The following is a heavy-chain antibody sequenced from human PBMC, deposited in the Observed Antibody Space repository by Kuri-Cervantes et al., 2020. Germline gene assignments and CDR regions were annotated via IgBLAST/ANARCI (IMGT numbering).Heavy chain of an antibody. CDR3: VKWVPLRVGSAVADY. Sequence: SETLSLTCTVSGGSISSGSYYWSWIRQPAGKGLEWIGRIYTSGSTNYNPSLKSRVTISVDTSKNQFSLKLSSVTAADTAVYYCVKWVPLRVGSAVADYWGQGTLVTVSS. J-gene: IGHJ4*02. V-gene: IGHV4-61*02. CDR1: GGSISSGSYY. CDR2: IYTSGST. D-gene: IGHD2-8*01.